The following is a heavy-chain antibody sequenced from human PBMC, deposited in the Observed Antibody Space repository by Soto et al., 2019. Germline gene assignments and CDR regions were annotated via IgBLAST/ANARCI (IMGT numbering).Heavy chain of an antibody. CDR1: GFSISGYY. CDR3: ARSPYSLEADGQHYYYGMDL. V-gene: IGHV1-2*02. Sequence: RASVKVSCKPSGFSISGYYLHWVRQAPGQGLEWMGWIKPNTDDTGYAQKFQGRVTLSWETSSSAGYQDLSRLRSDDTAVYYCARSPYSLEADGQHYYYGMDLWGLGTMVTVSS. CDR2: IKPNTDDT. J-gene: IGHJ6*02. D-gene: IGHD2-15*01.